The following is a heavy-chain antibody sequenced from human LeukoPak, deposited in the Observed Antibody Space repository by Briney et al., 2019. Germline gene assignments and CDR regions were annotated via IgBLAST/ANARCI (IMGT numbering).Heavy chain of an antibody. CDR3: ARSAYYYMDV. V-gene: IGHV4-39*07. CDR2: IYYSGST. D-gene: IGHD3-3*01. Sequence: SETLSLTCTVPGGSISSSSYYWGWIRQPPRKGLEWIGSIYYSGSTYYNPSLKSRVTISVDTSKNQFSLKLSSVTAADTAVYYCARSAYYYMDVWGKGTTVTVSS. J-gene: IGHJ6*03. CDR1: GGSISSSSYY.